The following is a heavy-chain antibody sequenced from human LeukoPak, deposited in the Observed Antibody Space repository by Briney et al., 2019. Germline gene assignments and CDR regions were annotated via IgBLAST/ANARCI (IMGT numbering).Heavy chain of an antibody. J-gene: IGHJ4*02. CDR1: GGSISSSSYY. Sequence: SETLSLTCTVSGGSISSSSYYWGWIRQPPGKGLEWIGSIYYSGSTYYNPSLKSRVTISVDTSKNQFSLKLSSVTAADTAVYYCARGGVYSPPEHWGQGTLVTVSS. CDR2: IYYSGST. CDR3: ARGGVYSPPEH. V-gene: IGHV4-39*07. D-gene: IGHD6-13*01.